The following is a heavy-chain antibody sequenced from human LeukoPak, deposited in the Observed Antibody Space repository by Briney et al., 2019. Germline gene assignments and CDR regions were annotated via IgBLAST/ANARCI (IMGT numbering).Heavy chain of an antibody. Sequence: SETLSLTCAVYGGSFSGYYWNWIRQPPGKGLEWIGEINHSGSTNYNPSLKSRVTISVDTSKNQFSLKLSSVTAADTAVYYCARGRDCSNSVAGWFDPWGQGTLVTVSS. CDR3: ARGRDCSNSVAGWFDP. CDR1: GGSFSGYY. V-gene: IGHV4-34*01. J-gene: IGHJ5*02. CDR2: INHSGST. D-gene: IGHD4-11*01.